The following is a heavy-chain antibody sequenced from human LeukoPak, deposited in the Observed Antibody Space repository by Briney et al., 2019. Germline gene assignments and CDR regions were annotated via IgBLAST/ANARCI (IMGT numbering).Heavy chain of an antibody. CDR3: ARDFTYYDYVWGSYRYTGLDY. D-gene: IGHD3-16*02. CDR2: IWYDGSNK. Sequence: GGSLRLSCAASGFTFSTYGMHWVRQAPGKGLEWVALIWYDGSNKYYADSVKGRFTISRDNSKNTLYLQMNSLRAEDTAVYYCARDFTYYDYVWGSYRYTGLDYWGQGTLVTVSS. J-gene: IGHJ4*02. V-gene: IGHV3-33*01. CDR1: GFTFSTYG.